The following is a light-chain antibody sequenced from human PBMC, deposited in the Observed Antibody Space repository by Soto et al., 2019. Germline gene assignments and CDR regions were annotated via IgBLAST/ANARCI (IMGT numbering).Light chain of an antibody. CDR1: PSVTNF. CDR3: QQRNIWPPVT. Sequence: LKLSLAALSLYKRERATLSCRASPSVTNFLAWYQQKPGQAPRLLIYGAFNRATGIPARFSGSGSGTDFTLTISSLEPEDSAIYYCQQRNIWPPVTFGQ. CDR2: GAF. V-gene: IGKV3-11*01. J-gene: IGKJ5*01.